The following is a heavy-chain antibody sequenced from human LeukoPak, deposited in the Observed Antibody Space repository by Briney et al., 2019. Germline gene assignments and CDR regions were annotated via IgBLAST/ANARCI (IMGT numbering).Heavy chain of an antibody. CDR2: INWNGGST. J-gene: IGHJ4*02. CDR3: ARDPIGGRSSSWFDY. Sequence: GGSLRLSCAASGFTFDDYGMSWVRQAPGKGLECVSGINWNGGSTGYADSVKGRFTISRDNAKNSLYLQMNSLRAEDTALYYRARDPIGGRSSSWFDYWGQGTLVTVSS. D-gene: IGHD6-13*01. CDR1: GFTFDDYG. V-gene: IGHV3-20*04.